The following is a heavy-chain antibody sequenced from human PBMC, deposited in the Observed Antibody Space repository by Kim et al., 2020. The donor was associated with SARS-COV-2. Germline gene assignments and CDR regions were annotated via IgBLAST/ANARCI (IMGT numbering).Heavy chain of an antibody. CDR3: AAYCGGDCYSIGGDFDY. D-gene: IGHD2-21*02. Sequence: GESLKISCKGSGYSFTSYWISWVRQMPGKGLEWMGRIDPSDSYTNYSPSFQGHVTISADKSISTAYLQWSSLKASDTAMYYCAAYCGGDCYSIGGDFDYWGQGTLVTVSS. J-gene: IGHJ4*02. CDR2: IDPSDSYT. CDR1: GYSFTSYW. V-gene: IGHV5-10-1*01.